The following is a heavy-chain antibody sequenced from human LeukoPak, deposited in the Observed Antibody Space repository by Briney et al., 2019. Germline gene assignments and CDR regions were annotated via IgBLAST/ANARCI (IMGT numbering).Heavy chain of an antibody. Sequence: GGSLRLSCAASGFTFSSYAMNWVRQAPGKGLEWVSVITGSGGFTQYADSVKGRFTISRDNSKNTVYLQMNSLRVEDTALYYCVRSLDYWGQGTLVTVSS. CDR1: GFTFSSYA. CDR2: ITGSGGFT. CDR3: VRSLDY. J-gene: IGHJ4*02. V-gene: IGHV3-23*01.